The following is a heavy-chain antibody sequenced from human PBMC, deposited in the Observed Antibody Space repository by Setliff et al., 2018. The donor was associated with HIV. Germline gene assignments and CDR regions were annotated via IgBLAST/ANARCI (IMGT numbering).Heavy chain of an antibody. CDR2: FYSSSNT. V-gene: IGHV3-66*03. Sequence: PGGSLRLSCTASGFNVNGHYMSWVRQAPGRGLECVAIFYSSSNTYYADSVKGRFTISRDTSKNTLFLQMHGLRPEDTAVYYCARDRGYDNYYFYYMDVWGKGTTVTVSS. CDR3: ARDRGYDNYYFYYMDV. D-gene: IGHD5-12*01. CDR1: GFNVNGHY. J-gene: IGHJ6*03.